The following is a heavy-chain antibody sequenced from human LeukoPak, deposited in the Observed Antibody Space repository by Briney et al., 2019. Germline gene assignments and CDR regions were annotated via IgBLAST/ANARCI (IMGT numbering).Heavy chain of an antibody. D-gene: IGHD6-19*01. V-gene: IGHV1-18*01. CDR3: ARDSGIAVAGTCGY. J-gene: IGHJ4*02. CDR2: ISAYNGNT. Sequence: GASVKVSCTASGYTFTSYGISWVRQAPGQGREWMGWISAYNGNTNYAQKLQGRVTMTTDTSTSTAYMELRSLRSDDTAVYYCARDSGIAVAGTCGYWGQGTLVTVSS. CDR1: GYTFTSYG.